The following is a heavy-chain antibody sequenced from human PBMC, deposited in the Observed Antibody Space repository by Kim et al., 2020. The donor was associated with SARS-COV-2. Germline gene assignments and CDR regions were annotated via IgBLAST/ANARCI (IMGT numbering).Heavy chain of an antibody. Sequence: GGSLRLSCAASGFTLSTYWMSWVRQAPGKGLEWVASIKQDGTEKYYVDSVKGRFTISRDNAKNSLYLQMNSLGAEDTAMYYCARETGTWYIHYCDYWGQGNLLPVSS. CDR2: IKQDGTEK. CDR3: ARETGTWYIHYCDY. CDR1: GFTLSTYW. D-gene: IGHD6-13*01. V-gene: IGHV3-7*01. J-gene: IGHJ4*02.